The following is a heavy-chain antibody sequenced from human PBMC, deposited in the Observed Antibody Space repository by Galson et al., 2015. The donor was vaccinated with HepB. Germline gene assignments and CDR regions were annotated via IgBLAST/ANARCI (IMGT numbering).Heavy chain of an antibody. V-gene: IGHV1-69*13. CDR2: IIPTFGTA. CDR3: ARWSSSGWQYFQH. Sequence: SVKVSCKASGGTVSSYAISWVRQAPGQGLEWMGGIIPTFGTANYAQKFQGRVTITADESTSTAYMELSSLRSEDTAVYYCARWSSSGWQYFQHWGQGTLVTVSS. D-gene: IGHD6-19*01. J-gene: IGHJ1*01. CDR1: GGTVSSYA.